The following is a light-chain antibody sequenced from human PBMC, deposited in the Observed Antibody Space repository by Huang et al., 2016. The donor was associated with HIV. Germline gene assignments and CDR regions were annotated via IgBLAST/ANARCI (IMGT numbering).Light chain of an antibody. J-gene: IGKJ4*01. CDR1: QSVSIF. CDR3: QQRSSWPRVT. V-gene: IGKV3-11*01. CDR2: DAS. Sequence: EIVLTQSPATLSLSPGERATLSCRASQSVSIFLAWYQQKAGQAPRLLIYDASNRAIDIPARFSGSGSGTEFTLTISSLEPEDFAVYYCQQRSSWPRVTFGGGTKVELK.